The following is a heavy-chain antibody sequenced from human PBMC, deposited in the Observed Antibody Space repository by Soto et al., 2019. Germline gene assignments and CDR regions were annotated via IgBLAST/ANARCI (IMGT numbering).Heavy chain of an antibody. CDR2: IYWDDDK. J-gene: IGHJ5*02. V-gene: IGHV2-5*02. Sequence: QITLKESGPTLVKPTQTLTLTCTFSGFSLSTSGVGVGWIRQPPGKALEWLALIYWDDDKRYSPSLKSRLTITKYTTKNQVVLTMTNMDPVDTATYYCAHSSPMVRGVPNWFDPWGQGTLFTVSS. D-gene: IGHD3-10*01. CDR1: GFSLSTSGVG. CDR3: AHSSPMVRGVPNWFDP.